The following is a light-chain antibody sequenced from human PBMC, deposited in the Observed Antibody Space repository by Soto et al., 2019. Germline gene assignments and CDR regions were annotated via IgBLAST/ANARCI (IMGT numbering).Light chain of an antibody. Sequence: QSALTQPPSASGSPGQSVTFSCTGTSSDVGGYNYVSWYQHHPGKAPKLMISEVSKRPSGVPDRFSGSKSGNTASLTVSGLQAEDEAHYYCSSYAGSNRVVFGGGTKLTVL. CDR1: SSDVGGYNY. V-gene: IGLV2-8*01. CDR3: SSYAGSNRVV. CDR2: EVS. J-gene: IGLJ2*01.